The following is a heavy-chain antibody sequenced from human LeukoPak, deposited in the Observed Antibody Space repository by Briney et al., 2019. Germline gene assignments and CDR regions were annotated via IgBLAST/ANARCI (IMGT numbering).Heavy chain of an antibody. CDR3: ARDMSILLGDYGMDV. J-gene: IGHJ6*02. CDR2: IYYSGST. Sequence: PSETLSLTCTVSGGSISSYYWGWIRQPPGKGLEWIGSIYYSGSTYYNPSLKSRVTISVDTSKNQFSLKLSSVTAADTAVYYCARDMSILLGDYGMDVWGQGTTVTVSS. CDR1: GGSISSYY. D-gene: IGHD3-16*01. V-gene: IGHV4-39*07.